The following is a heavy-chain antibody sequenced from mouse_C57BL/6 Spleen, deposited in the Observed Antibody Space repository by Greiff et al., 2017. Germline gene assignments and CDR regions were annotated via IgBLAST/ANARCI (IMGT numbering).Heavy chain of an antibody. V-gene: IGHV2-2*01. CDR3: ARKEGSNYGRYYAMDY. D-gene: IGHD1-1*01. J-gene: IGHJ4*01. CDR1: GFSLTSYG. Sequence: VQLQQSGPGLVQPSQSLSITCTVSGFSLTSYGVHWVRQSPGKGLEWLGVIWSGGSTDYNAAFISRLSISKDNSKSQVFFKMNSLQADDTAIYXCARKEGSNYGRYYAMDYWGQGTSVTVSS. CDR2: IWSGGST.